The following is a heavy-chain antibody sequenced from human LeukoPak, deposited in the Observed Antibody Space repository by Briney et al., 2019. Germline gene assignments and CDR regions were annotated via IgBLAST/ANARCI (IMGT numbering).Heavy chain of an antibody. J-gene: IGHJ4*02. CDR2: IRYDGSNK. Sequence: QPGGSLRLSCAASAFIFSNYGMHWVRQAPGKGPEWVAFIRYDGSNKYYADSVKGRLTISRDNSKNTLYLQMNSLRVEDTAVYYCAKASRYCSGNSCYSHYFDYWGQGTLVTVSS. CDR1: AFIFSNYG. D-gene: IGHD2-15*01. V-gene: IGHV3-30*02. CDR3: AKASRYCSGNSCYSHYFDY.